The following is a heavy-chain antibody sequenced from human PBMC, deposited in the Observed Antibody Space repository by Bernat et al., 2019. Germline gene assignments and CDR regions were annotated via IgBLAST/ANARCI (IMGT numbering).Heavy chain of an antibody. CDR1: GFTFSSYA. Sequence: VQLVESGGGVVQPGRSLRLSCAASGFTFSSYAMHWVRQAPGKGLEWVANIKQDGSEKYYVDSVKGRFTISRDNAKNSLYLQMNSLRAEDTAVYYCARDQKGAVAGTSWGQGTLVTVSS. CDR3: ARDQKGAVAGTS. CDR2: IKQDGSEK. J-gene: IGHJ4*02. D-gene: IGHD6-19*01. V-gene: IGHV3-7*03.